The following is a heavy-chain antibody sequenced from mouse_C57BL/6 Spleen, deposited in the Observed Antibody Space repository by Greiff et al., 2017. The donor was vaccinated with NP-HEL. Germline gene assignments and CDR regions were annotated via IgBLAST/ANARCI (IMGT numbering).Heavy chain of an antibody. CDR2: IHPSDSDT. CDR3: AIIRLHFYAMDY. D-gene: IGHD2-4*01. Sequence: QVQLQQPGAELVKPGASVKVSCKASGYTFTSYWMHWVRQRPGQGLEWIGRIHPSDSDTNYNQKFKGKATLTVDKSSSTAYMQLSSLTYEDAAVYYCAIIRLHFYAMDYWGQGTSVTVSA. V-gene: IGHV1-74*01. CDR1: GYTFTSYW. J-gene: IGHJ4*01.